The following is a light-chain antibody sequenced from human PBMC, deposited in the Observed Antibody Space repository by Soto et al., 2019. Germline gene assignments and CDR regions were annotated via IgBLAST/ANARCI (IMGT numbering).Light chain of an antibody. CDR1: QSISGW. CDR3: QQYSIWRT. CDR2: DVS. J-gene: IGKJ1*01. Sequence: DTPMTQAHYTMSASCLDRVTITCRASQSISGWLAWYQQKPGKAPKFLIYDVSNLESGVPLRFSGSGSGTEFTLTISSLQSEDFAVYYCQQYSIWRTFGQGTKVDI. V-gene: IGKV1-5*01.